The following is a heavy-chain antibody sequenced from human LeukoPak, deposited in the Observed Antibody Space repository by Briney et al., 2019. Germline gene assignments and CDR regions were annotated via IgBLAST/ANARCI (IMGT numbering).Heavy chain of an antibody. V-gene: IGHV1-69*05. CDR2: IIPLFGAA. CDR3: ARDEEGYLIYSGSYGWFDP. D-gene: IGHD1-26*01. CDR1: GGTFNSYG. J-gene: IGHJ5*02. Sequence: SVKVSCKASGGTFNSYGISWVRQAPGQGLEWMGGIIPLFGAANYAQKFQGRVTITTDESTSTAYMELSSLRAEDTAVYYCARDEEGYLIYSGSYGWFDPWGQGTLVTVSS.